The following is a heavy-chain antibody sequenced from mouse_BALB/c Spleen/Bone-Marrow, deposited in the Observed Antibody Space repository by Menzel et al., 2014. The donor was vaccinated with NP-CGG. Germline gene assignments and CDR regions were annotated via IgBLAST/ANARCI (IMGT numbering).Heavy chain of an antibody. Sequence: VQLQESGPGLVAPSQSLSITCTVSGSSLTGYGVNWVRQPPGKGLEWLGMIWGDGSTDYNSVLKSRLNISKDNSKSQVFLKMNSLQTDDTARYYCARSFTTVVATPFDYWGQGTTLTVSS. CDR2: IWGDGST. V-gene: IGHV2-6-7*02. J-gene: IGHJ2*01. CDR1: GSSLTGYG. CDR3: ARSFTTVVATPFDY. D-gene: IGHD1-1*01.